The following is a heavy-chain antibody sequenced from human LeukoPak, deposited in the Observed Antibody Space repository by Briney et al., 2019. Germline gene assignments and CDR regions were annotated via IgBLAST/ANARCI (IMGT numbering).Heavy chain of an antibody. J-gene: IGHJ4*02. CDR1: GDSVSSGSFY. CDR3: ARLPRYGDSFFDY. D-gene: IGHD3-10*01. CDR2: IYNSGST. Sequence: SETLSLTCTVSGDSVSSGSFYWNWIRQPPGKGPEWIGCIYNSGSTNFNPSLKSRITISVDMSENQFSLKLSSVTSADTAVYYCARLPRYGDSFFDYWGQGTLVTVSA. V-gene: IGHV4-61*01.